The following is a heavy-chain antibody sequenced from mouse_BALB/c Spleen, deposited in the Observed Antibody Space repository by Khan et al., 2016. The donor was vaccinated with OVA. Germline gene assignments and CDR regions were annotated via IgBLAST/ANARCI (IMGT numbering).Heavy chain of an antibody. D-gene: IGHD2-1*01. Sequence: EVQLLETGGGLVKPGGSRGLSCEGSGFTFSGFWMSWVRQTPGKTLEWIGDINSDGSAINYAPSIKDRFTIFRDNDKSTLYLQMSNVRSEDTATYFCMRYGNYWYFDAW. V-gene: IGHV11-2*02. CDR1: GFTFSGFW. CDR3: MRYGNYWYFDA. J-gene: IGHJ1*01. CDR2: INSDGSAI.